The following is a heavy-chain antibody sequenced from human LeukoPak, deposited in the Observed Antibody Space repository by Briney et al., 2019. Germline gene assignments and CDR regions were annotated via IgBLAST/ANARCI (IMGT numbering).Heavy chain of an antibody. CDR1: GGSISSGSYY. Sequence: SQTLSLTCTVSGGSISSGSYYWSWIRQPAGRGLEWIGRIYTSGSTNYNPSLKSRVTISVDTSKNQFSLKLSSVTAADTAVYYCARGMAVDYWGQGTLVTVSP. CDR3: ARGMAVDY. V-gene: IGHV4-61*02. D-gene: IGHD5-24*01. CDR2: IYTSGST. J-gene: IGHJ4*02.